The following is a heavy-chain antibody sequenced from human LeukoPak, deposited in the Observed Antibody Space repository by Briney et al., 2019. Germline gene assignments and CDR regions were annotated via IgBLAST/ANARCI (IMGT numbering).Heavy chain of an antibody. Sequence: GESLKISCKGSGYSFTSYWIGWVRQMPGKGLEWVGIIYPGDSDTRYSPSFQSQVTISADKSISTAYLQWSSLKASDTAMYYCAALHNWFGESEPLYFDYWGQGTLVTVSS. J-gene: IGHJ4*02. V-gene: IGHV5-51*01. CDR1: GYSFTSYW. CDR2: IYPGDSDT. D-gene: IGHD3-10*01. CDR3: AALHNWFGESEPLYFDY.